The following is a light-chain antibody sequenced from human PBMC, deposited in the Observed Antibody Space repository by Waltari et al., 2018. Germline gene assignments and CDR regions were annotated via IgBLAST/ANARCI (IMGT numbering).Light chain of an antibody. CDR1: NIGSKS. CDR2: YNS. Sequence: SSVLTQPPSVSVAPGKTARITCGGNNIGSKSVHWYQQKPGKAPLLIIYYNSDRPSGIPERFSGSNSGNTATLTISRVEAGDEADYYCQVWDSSSDHLVVFGGGTKLTVL. CDR3: QVWDSSSDHLVV. V-gene: IGLV3-21*04. J-gene: IGLJ2*01.